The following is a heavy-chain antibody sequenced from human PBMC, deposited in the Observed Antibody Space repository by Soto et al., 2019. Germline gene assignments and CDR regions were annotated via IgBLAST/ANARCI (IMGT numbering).Heavy chain of an antibody. V-gene: IGHV4-59*01. CDR3: ARQQWLEGGVWFDP. CDR1: SGSITSDY. J-gene: IGHJ5*02. D-gene: IGHD6-19*01. Sequence: SETLSLTCTVSSGSITSDYWSWIRQPPGKGLEWIGYIYYSGSTNYNPSLESRVTISVDTSKNQFSLKLSSVTAADTAVYYCARQQWLEGGVWFDPWGQGTLVTVSS. CDR2: IYYSGST.